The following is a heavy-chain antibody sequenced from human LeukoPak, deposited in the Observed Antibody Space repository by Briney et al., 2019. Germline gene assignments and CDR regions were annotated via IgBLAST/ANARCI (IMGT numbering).Heavy chain of an antibody. J-gene: IGHJ4*02. D-gene: IGHD2-2*01. V-gene: IGHV3-30*02. CDR1: GFTFSSYG. Sequence: GGSLRLPCAASGFTFSSYGMHWVRQAPGKGLEWVAFIRYDGSNKYYADSVKGRFTISRDNSKNTLYLQMNSLRAEDTAVYYCAKVPAAATGGFDYWGQGTLVTVSS. CDR3: AKVPAAATGGFDY. CDR2: IRYDGSNK.